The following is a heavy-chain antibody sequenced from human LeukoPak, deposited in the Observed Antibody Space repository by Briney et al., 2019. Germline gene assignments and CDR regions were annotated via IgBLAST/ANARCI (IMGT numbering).Heavy chain of an antibody. Sequence: GGSLRLSCAASGFTFSSYGMSWVRQAPGKGLEWVSAISGSGGSTYYADSVKGRFTISRANSKNKLYLQMNSLRAEDTAVYYCARQREMTTIFTALGYWGQGTLVTVSS. J-gene: IGHJ4*02. CDR3: ARQREMTTIFTALGY. V-gene: IGHV3-23*01. CDR1: GFTFSSYG. D-gene: IGHD5-24*01. CDR2: ISGSGGST.